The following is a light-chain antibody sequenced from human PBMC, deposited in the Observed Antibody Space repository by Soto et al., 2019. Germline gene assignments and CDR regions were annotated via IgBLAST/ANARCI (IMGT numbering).Light chain of an antibody. J-gene: IGLJ2*01. Sequence: QSVLTQPPSVSGTPGQRVSISCSGSSSNIGTNNVNWYQQLPGTAPKLLIYRSNQRPSGVPDRFSGSKSGTSASLAISGLQSEDEADYYCAAWHHIRNGYVAFGGGTQLTVL. CDR2: RSN. CDR3: AAWHHIRNGYVA. CDR1: SSNIGTNN. V-gene: IGLV1-44*01.